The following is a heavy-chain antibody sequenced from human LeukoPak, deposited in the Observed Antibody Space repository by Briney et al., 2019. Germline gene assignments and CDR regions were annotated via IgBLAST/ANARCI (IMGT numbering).Heavy chain of an antibody. CDR3: AKGLEGYDFWSGYYTYYYYGMDV. V-gene: IGHV3-23*01. J-gene: IGHJ6*02. CDR2: ISGSGGST. CDR1: GFTFSSYA. D-gene: IGHD3-3*01. Sequence: GGSLRLSCAASGFTFSSYAMSWVRQAPGKGLEWVSAISGSGGSTYYADSVKGRFTISGDNSKNTLYLQMNSLRAEDTAVYYCAKGLEGYDFWSGYYTYYYYGMDVWGQGTTVTVSS.